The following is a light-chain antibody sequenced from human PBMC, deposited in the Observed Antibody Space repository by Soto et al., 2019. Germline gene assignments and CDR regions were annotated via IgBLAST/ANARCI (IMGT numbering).Light chain of an antibody. V-gene: IGKV1-5*01. CDR3: QQYNTGT. Sequence: DIQMTQSPPTLSASVGDRVTITCRASQSISRGLAWHQQKAGEAPKLLIYDASTLVSGVPSRFSGSGSGTEFTLTTSRLQPDDFATYYCQQYNTGTFGQGTKVAIK. CDR1: QSISRG. CDR2: DAS. J-gene: IGKJ1*01.